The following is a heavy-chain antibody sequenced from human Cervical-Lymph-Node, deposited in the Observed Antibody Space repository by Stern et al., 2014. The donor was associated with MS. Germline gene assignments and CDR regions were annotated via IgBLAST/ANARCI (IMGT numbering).Heavy chain of an antibody. CDR2: MYRSGSS. CDR3: ARKDAYDAFDI. Sequence: QLQLQESGPGLVKPSGTLSLTCAVSGDSISSTYWWTWVRQSPGKGLEWIGEMYRSGSSDYNPSLKSRVTISLDKSKNQFSLKLTSVTAADTAVYYCARKDAYDAFDIWGQGTMVTVSS. CDR1: GDSISSTYW. J-gene: IGHJ3*02. D-gene: IGHD2-15*01. V-gene: IGHV4-4*02.